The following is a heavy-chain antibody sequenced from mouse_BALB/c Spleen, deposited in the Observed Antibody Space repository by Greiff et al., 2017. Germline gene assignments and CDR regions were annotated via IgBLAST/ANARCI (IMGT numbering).Heavy chain of an antibody. CDR1: GYAFTNYL. D-gene: IGHD2-10*02. V-gene: IGHV1-54*01. CDR3: ARLYGSYDYAMDY. CDR2: INPGSGGT. Sequence: VQLQESGAELVRPGTSVKVSCKASGYAFTNYLIEWVKQRPGQGLEWIGVINPGSGGTNYNEKFKGKATLTADKSSSTAYMQLSSLTSDDAAVYFCARLYGSYDYAMDYWGQGTSVTVSS. J-gene: IGHJ4*01.